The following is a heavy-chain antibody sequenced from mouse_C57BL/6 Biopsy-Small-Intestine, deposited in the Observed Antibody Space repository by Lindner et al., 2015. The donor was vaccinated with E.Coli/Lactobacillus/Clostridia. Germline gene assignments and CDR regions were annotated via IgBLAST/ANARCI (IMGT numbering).Heavy chain of an antibody. CDR3: ARPITTDYAMDY. CDR2: ISSGGSYT. CDR1: GFTFSSYG. J-gene: IGHJ4*01. D-gene: IGHD1-2*01. Sequence: QLQESGGDLVKPGGSLKLSCAASGFTFSSYGMSWVRQTPDKRLEWVATISSGGSYTYYPDSVKGRFTISRDNAKNTLYLQMSSLKSEDTAMYYCARPITTDYAMDYWGQGTSVTVSS. V-gene: IGHV5-6*01.